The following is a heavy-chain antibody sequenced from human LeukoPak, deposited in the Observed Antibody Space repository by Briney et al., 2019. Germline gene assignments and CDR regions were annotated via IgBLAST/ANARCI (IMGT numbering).Heavy chain of an antibody. D-gene: IGHD2-15*01. CDR2: ISYDGSNK. V-gene: IGHV3-30-3*01. CDR1: GFTFSSYA. J-gene: IGHJ4*02. Sequence: GGSLRLSCAASGFTFSSYAMHWVRQAPGKGLEWVAVISYDGSNKYYADSVEGRFTISRDNSKNTLYLQMNSLRAEDTAVYYCARDPEDCSGGSCYSYVAVAGTHFDYWGQGTLVTVSS. CDR3: ARDPEDCSGGSCYSYVAVAGTHFDY.